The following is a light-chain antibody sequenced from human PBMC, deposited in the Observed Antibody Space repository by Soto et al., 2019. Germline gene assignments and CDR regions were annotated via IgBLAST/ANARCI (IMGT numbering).Light chain of an antibody. Sequence: QAVVTQPPSASGTPGQGVTISCSGSRSNIGSNYVYWYQRVPGMAPKSLIYSDNQRPSGVPDRFSGSKAGTSASLAISGLRSDDEADYYCAAWDDSLSAVVFGGGTKLTVL. V-gene: IGLV1-47*02. CDR1: RSNIGSNY. CDR3: AAWDDSLSAVV. J-gene: IGLJ2*01. CDR2: SDN.